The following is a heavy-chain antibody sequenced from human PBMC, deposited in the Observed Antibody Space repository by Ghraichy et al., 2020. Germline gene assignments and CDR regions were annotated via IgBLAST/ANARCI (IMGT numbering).Heavy chain of an antibody. CDR1: GFTFGDYG. J-gene: IGHJ6*03. CDR3: SRAPTYDFYMDV. D-gene: IGHD3-3*01. V-gene: IGHV3-49*03. CDR2: IRSKSYGGPP. Sequence: GESLNISCTSSGFTFGDYGVNWFRQAPGKGLEWVGFIRSKSYGGPPEYAASVKGRFSISRDDSKSIAYLQMNSLKTEDTAVYYCSRAPTYDFYMDVWGKGTTVTVS.